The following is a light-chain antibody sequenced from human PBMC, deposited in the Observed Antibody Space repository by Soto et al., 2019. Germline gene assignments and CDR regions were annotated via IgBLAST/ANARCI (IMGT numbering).Light chain of an antibody. CDR2: TAS. J-gene: IGKJ3*01. V-gene: IGKV1-39*01. Sequence: DIQMTQSPSYLSAYVGDRVNITCRASQSISSYLNWYQQKPGKAPKLLIYTASSLQSEVQSRFSGSASGTDFTLSISSLQPEDFPTYFCQQTYRTPFTFGPGTKVD. CDR3: QQTYRTPFT. CDR1: QSISSY.